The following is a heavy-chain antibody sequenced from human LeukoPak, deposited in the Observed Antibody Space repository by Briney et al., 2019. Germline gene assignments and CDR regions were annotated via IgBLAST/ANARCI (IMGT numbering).Heavy chain of an antibody. CDR1: GFTFSNYW. CDR2: IKQDGSET. V-gene: IGHV3-7*05. J-gene: IGHJ4*02. CDR3: ARDLYFDY. Sequence: GGSLTLSCAASGFTFSNYWMSWVRQAPGKGLEWVANIKQDGSETHYVDSVKGRLTISRDNAKNSLYLQMNSLRAEDTAVYYCARDLYFDYWGQGTLVTVSS.